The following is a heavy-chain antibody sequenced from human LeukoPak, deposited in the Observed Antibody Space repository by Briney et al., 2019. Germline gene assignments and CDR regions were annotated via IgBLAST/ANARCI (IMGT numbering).Heavy chain of an antibody. CDR3: ARGDSSSWYKVDYFDY. CDR2: INHSGST. CDR1: GGSFSGYY. D-gene: IGHD6-13*01. Sequence: KSSETLSLTCAVYGGSFSGYYWSWIRQPPGKGLEWIGEINHSGSTNYNPSLKSRVTISVDTSKNQFSLKLSSVTAADTAVYYCARGDSSSWYKVDYFDYWGQGTLVTVSS. V-gene: IGHV4-34*01. J-gene: IGHJ4*02.